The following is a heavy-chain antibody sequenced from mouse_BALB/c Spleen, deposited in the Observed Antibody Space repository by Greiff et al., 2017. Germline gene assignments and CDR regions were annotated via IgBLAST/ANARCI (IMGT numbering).Heavy chain of an antibody. V-gene: IGHV1-67*01. CDR2: ISTYYGNT. Sequence: QVQLKESGPELVRPGVSVKISCKGSGYTFTDYAMHWVKQSHAKSLEWIGVISTYYGNTNYNQKFKGKATMTVDKSSSTAYMELARLTSEDSAIYYCARTLSYYAMDYWGQGTSVTVSS. CDR1: GYTFTDYA. J-gene: IGHJ4*01. CDR3: ARTLSYYAMDY.